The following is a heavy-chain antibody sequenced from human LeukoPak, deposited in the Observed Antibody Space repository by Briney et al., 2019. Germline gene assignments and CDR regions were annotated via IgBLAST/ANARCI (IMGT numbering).Heavy chain of an antibody. CDR3: AKDPTDY. Sequence: GGSLRLSCAASGFTFDDYAMHWVRQAPGKGLEWVSGISWNSGSIGYADSVKGRFTISRDNAKNSLYLQMSSLRAEDTALYYCAKDPTDYWGQGTLVTVSS. CDR2: ISWNSGSI. CDR1: GFTFDDYA. V-gene: IGHV3-9*01. J-gene: IGHJ4*02. D-gene: IGHD4-17*01.